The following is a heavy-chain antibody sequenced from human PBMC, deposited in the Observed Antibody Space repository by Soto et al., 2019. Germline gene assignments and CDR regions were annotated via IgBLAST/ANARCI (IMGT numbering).Heavy chain of an antibody. J-gene: IGHJ5*02. V-gene: IGHV3-23*01. Sequence: EVQLLESGGGLVQPGGSLRLSCAASGFPFSSRAMSWVRQAPGKGLESVSAISGSGTITYYADSVKGRFTISRDTSKNTLYLQMNSLRADDTAVYYCAEWARYCSGADCRAWGQGTLVTVSS. CDR1: GFPFSSRA. D-gene: IGHD2-15*01. CDR2: ISGSGTIT. CDR3: AEWARYCSGADCRA.